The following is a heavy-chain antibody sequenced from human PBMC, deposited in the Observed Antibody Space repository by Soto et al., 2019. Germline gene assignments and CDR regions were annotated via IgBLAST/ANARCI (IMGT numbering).Heavy chain of an antibody. J-gene: IGHJ3*02. CDR1: GFNLTTFA. CDR2: ISAFTGDT. Sequence: QVQLAQSGVELKKPGASVKVSCKTSGFNLTTFAFSWVRQAPGQGLEWVGWISAFTGDTNYAQKLQGRVTMTTDTSTSTVNMDLRSLRSDDTAVYYCAREAAGYDAFDIWGQGTMVTVSS. D-gene: IGHD6-13*01. CDR3: AREAAGYDAFDI. V-gene: IGHV1-18*01.